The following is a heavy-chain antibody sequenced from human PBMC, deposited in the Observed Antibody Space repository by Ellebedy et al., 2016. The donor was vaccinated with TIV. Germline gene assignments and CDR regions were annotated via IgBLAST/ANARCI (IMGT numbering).Heavy chain of an antibody. CDR2: INEDGTEK. Sequence: GGSLRLSCTASEFTLTNYWMTWVRQAPGKGLEWVANINEDGTEKHYVDSVKGRFTISRDNAGNSLYLQMNSLGAEDTAVYYCARAIYGASYLWGRGTLVTVSS. D-gene: IGHD4-17*01. J-gene: IGHJ2*01. CDR1: EFTLTNYW. V-gene: IGHV3-7*01. CDR3: ARAIYGASYL.